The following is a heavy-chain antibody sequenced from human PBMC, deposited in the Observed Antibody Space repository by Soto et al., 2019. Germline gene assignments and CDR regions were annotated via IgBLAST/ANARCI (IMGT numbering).Heavy chain of an antibody. CDR1: GFTFSNYA. CDR2: IRADGSRT. J-gene: IGHJ4*02. D-gene: IGHD2-2*03. V-gene: IGHV3-23*01. Sequence: AGGSLRLSCAVSGFTFSNYAMAWVRQAHGKGLEWVSSIRADGSRTHYADSVKGRFTVSRDNSKNRLYLDMKSLRADDTALYYCLSDSNGYCYWMCRYWGQGTLVTVSS. CDR3: LSDSNGYCYWMCRY.